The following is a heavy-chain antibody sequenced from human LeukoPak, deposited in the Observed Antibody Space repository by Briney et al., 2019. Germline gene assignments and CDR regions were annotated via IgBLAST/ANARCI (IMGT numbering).Heavy chain of an antibody. J-gene: IGHJ5*02. V-gene: IGHV3-21*04. CDR3: ARLNYYDSSGYYSYWFDP. CDR1: GFTFSSYS. CDR2: ISSSSSYI. Sequence: GGSLRLSCAASGFTFSSYSMNWVRQAPGKGLEWVSSISSSSSYIYYADSVKGRFTISRDNAKNSLYLQMNSLRAEDTAVYYCARLNYYDSSGYYSYWFDPWGQGTLVTVSS. D-gene: IGHD3-22*01.